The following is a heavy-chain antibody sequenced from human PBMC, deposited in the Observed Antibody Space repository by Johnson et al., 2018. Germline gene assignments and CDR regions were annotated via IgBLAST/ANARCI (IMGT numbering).Heavy chain of an antibody. J-gene: IGHJ6*03. CDR3: ASLRVREYMDV. V-gene: IGHV3-9*01. CDR1: GFTFDDSD. Sequence: EVQLVESGGGLVQPGRSLRLSCAASGFTFDDSDIHWVRQAPGKGLEWVSGISRHSDRIGYADSVKGRFTISRDNAKSSLLYLQMNSLRAEDTALYYCASLRVREYMDVWGKGTTVTVSS. D-gene: IGHD5-24*01. CDR2: ISRHSDRI.